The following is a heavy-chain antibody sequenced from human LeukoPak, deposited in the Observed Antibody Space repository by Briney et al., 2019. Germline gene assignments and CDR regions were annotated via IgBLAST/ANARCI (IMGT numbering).Heavy chain of an antibody. J-gene: IGHJ5*02. Sequence: SVKVSCKASGGTFSSYAISWVRQAPGQGLEWMGGIIPIFGTASYAQKFQGRVTITTDESTSTAYMELSSLRSEDTAVYYCGCDSSGYYHNNWFDPWGQGTLVTVSS. V-gene: IGHV1-69*05. CDR2: IIPIFGTA. D-gene: IGHD3-22*01. CDR1: GGTFSSYA. CDR3: GCDSSGYYHNNWFDP.